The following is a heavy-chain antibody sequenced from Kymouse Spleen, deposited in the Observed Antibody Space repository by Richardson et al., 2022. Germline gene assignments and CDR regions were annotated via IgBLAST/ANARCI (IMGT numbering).Heavy chain of an antibody. V-gene: IGHV4-34*01. CDR2: INHSGST. D-gene: IGHD4-11,IGHD4-11*01. CDR3: ARGSNYVWFDP. J-gene: IGHJ5*02. Sequence: QVQLQQWGAGLLKPSETLSLTCAVYGGSFSGYYWSWIRQPPGKGLEWIGEINHSGSTNYNPSLKSRVTISVDTSKNQFSLKLSSVTAADTAVYYCARGSNYVWFDPWGQGTLVTVSS. CDR1: GGSFSGYY.